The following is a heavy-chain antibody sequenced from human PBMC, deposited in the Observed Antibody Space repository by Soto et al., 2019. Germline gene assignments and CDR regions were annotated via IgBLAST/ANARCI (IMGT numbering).Heavy chain of an antibody. CDR2: INHSGSA. CDR1: GGSFSGYY. D-gene: IGHD6-19*01. CDR3: ARAPYLPSVGIAVAGIPSP. J-gene: IGHJ5*02. V-gene: IGHV4-34*01. Sequence: SETLSLTCAVYGGSFSGYYWSWIRQPPGKGLEWIGEINHSGSANYNPSLKSRLTISVDTSKDQFSLKLSSVTAADTAVYYCARAPYLPSVGIAVAGIPSPWGQGTLVTVSS.